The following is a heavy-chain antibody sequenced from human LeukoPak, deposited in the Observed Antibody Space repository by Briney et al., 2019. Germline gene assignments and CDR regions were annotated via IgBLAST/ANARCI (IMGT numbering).Heavy chain of an antibody. CDR2: IRYDGSNK. V-gene: IGHV3-30*02. Sequence: PGRSLRLSCAASGFTFSSYGMHWVRQVPGKGLERLAFIRYDGSNKNYADSVKGRFTISRDNTKNSLYLQMNSLRAEDTAVYYCAKDGGSDPDSFDIWGQGTMVTVSS. CDR1: GFTFSSYG. CDR3: AKDGGSDPDSFDI. D-gene: IGHD2-15*01. J-gene: IGHJ3*02.